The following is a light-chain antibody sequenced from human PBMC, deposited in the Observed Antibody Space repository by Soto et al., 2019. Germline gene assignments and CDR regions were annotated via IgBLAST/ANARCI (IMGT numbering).Light chain of an antibody. CDR1: SSDVGYYNY. Sequence: QSALTQPASVSGSPGQSITISCTGTSSDVGYYNYVSWYQQHPGKAPKLMIYDVSNRPSGVSNRFSGSKSGNTASLTISGLQAEDDADYYCSSYISASTLFVFGSGTKLTVL. CDR2: DVS. V-gene: IGLV2-14*01. J-gene: IGLJ1*01. CDR3: SSYISASTLFV.